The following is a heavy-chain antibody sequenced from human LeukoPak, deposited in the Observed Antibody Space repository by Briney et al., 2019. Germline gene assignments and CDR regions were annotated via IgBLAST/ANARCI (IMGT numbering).Heavy chain of an antibody. CDR3: AKASRAYYYGSGTYYDH. J-gene: IGHJ4*02. CDR1: GFTFSSYA. Sequence: GGSLRLSCAASGFTFSSYAMSWVRQAPGKGLEWVSTISGSGGGTYYADSVKGRFTISRDNSKNTLYLQMNSLRAEDTAVYYCAKASRAYYYGSGTYYDHWGQGTLVTVSS. CDR2: ISGSGGGT. V-gene: IGHV3-23*01. D-gene: IGHD3-10*01.